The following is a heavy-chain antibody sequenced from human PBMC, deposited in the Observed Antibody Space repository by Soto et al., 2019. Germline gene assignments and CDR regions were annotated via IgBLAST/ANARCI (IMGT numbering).Heavy chain of an antibody. D-gene: IGHD1-26*01. CDR1: GFTFNSFT. V-gene: IGHV3-30*04. CDR2: ISHDGSHK. Sequence: GGSLRLSCAASGFTFNSFTMHWVRQAPGKGLEWVAVISHDGSHKYTADSVTGRFTISRDDPKKTLYLQMNSLRVEDTAIYYCATWEERYFQDWGQGTLVTVSS. CDR3: ATWEERYFQD. J-gene: IGHJ1*01.